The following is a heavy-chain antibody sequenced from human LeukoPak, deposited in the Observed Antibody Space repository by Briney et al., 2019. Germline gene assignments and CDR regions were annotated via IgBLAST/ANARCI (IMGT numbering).Heavy chain of an antibody. D-gene: IGHD3-16*01. V-gene: IGHV3-23*01. CDR1: GFTFSSYA. Sequence: GGSLRLSCAASGFTFSSYAMSWVRQAPGKGLEWVSAISGSGGSTYYADSVKGRFTISRDNSKNTLYLQMNSLRADDTAVYYCARDRVLHYFDYWGQGALVTVSS. CDR3: ARDRVLHYFDY. CDR2: ISGSGGST. J-gene: IGHJ4*02.